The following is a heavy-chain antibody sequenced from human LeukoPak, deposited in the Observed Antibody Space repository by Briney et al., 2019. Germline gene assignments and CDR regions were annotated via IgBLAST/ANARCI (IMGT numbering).Heavy chain of an antibody. CDR2: IYTSGST. CDR1: GGSISSYY. D-gene: IGHD3-10*01. CDR3: ARESDGTMVRELDY. V-gene: IGHV4-4*07. J-gene: IGHJ4*02. Sequence: PSETLSLTCTVSGGSISSYYWSWIRQPAGKGLEWIGRIYTSGSTNYNASLKSRVSMSVDTSKNQFSLKLSSVTAADTAVYYCARESDGTMVRELDYWGQGTLVTVSS.